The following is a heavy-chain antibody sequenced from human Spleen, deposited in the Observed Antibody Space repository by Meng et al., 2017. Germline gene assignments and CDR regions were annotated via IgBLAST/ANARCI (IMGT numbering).Heavy chain of an antibody. CDR3: AKETSDSSAFYRYDI. CDR1: GFLFSTYA. J-gene: IGHJ4*02. D-gene: IGHD3-22*01. CDR2: ISYDGSYK. Sequence: QVQLVESGGGVVQPGRSLRLSCAASGFLFSTYAMHWVRQAPGKGLEWVAVISYDGSYKNYADSVKGRFTISRDNSKNTLYLQMDSLRAEDTAVYYCAKETSDSSAFYRYDIWGQGSLVTVSS. V-gene: IGHV3-30-3*01.